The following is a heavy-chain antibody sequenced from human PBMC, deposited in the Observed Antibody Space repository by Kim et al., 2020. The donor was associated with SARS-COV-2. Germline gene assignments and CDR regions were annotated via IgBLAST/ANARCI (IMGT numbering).Heavy chain of an antibody. CDR1: GFSFSSYE. D-gene: IGHD3-9*01. CDR2: ISSSGSTI. Sequence: GGSLRLSCAAFGFSFSSYEMNWVRQAPGKGLEWVSYISSSGSTIYYADSVKGRFTISRDNAKNSLYLQMNSLRAEDTAVYYCARESPDWLGRNYFDYWGQGTLVTVSS. J-gene: IGHJ4*02. CDR3: ARESPDWLGRNYFDY. V-gene: IGHV3-48*03.